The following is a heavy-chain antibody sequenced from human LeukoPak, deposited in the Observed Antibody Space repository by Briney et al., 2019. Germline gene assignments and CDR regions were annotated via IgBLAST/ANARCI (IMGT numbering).Heavy chain of an antibody. D-gene: IGHD3-22*01. Sequence: PGGFLRLSCAASGFTFGSYGMSWVRQAPGKGLEWVSFITPNADRASYADSVKGRFTISRDNPRNTLYMQMNSLRDEDTAVYYCAIMHGYYDGSGYWVQWGQGTLVTVSS. CDR1: GFTFGSYG. CDR3: AIMHGYYDGSGYWVQ. V-gene: IGHV3-23*01. CDR2: ITPNADRA. J-gene: IGHJ1*01.